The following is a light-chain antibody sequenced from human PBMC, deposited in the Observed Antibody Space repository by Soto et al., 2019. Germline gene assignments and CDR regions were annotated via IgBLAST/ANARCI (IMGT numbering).Light chain of an antibody. CDR1: QSVSSY. V-gene: IGKV3-11*01. Sequence: EIVLTQSPATLSLSPGKRATLSRRASQSVSSYLAWYQQKPGQAPSLLIYNASNRATGIPARFSGSGSGTDFRLTISSLEPEDFAVYYCQQRSNWPGTFGQGTKVEI. CDR2: NAS. J-gene: IGKJ1*01. CDR3: QQRSNWPGT.